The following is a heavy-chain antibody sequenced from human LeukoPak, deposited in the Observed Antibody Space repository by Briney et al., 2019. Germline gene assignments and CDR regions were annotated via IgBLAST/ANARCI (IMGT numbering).Heavy chain of an antibody. CDR1: GFTFSRYG. J-gene: IGHJ4*02. CDR2: ISYDGSSK. V-gene: IGHV3-30*18. CDR3: AKEAWELLPAPPDY. D-gene: IGHD1-26*01. Sequence: GGSLRLSCAASGFTFSRYGMHWVRQAPGKGLEWVAVISYDGSSKYYADSVKGRFTISRDNSKNTLYLQMNSLRAEDTAVYYCAKEAWELLPAPPDYWGQGTLVTVSS.